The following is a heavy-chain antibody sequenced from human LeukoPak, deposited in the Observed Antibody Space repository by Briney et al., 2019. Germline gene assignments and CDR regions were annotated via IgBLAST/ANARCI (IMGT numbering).Heavy chain of an antibody. Sequence: ASVKVSCKSSGYTFIDYFIHGVRQAPGQGLEWMGWINPNSGATKYAQKFQGRVSMTRDTSINTAYMDLTNLRSDDTAIFYCARVKKLMPELEFWGQGTLVTVSS. V-gene: IGHV1-2*02. D-gene: IGHD2-2*01. CDR1: GYTFIDYF. CDR3: ARVKKLMPELEF. CDR2: INPNSGAT. J-gene: IGHJ4*02.